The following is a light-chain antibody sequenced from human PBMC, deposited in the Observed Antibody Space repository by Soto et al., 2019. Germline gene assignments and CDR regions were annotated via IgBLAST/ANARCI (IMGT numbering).Light chain of an antibody. CDR3: SSYAGINNLGV. CDR2: EVN. Sequence: QSALTQPPSASGSPGQSVTISCTGTSSDVGGYKYVSWYQQHPGKAPKRMIFEVNKRPSGVPDRFSGSKSCNTASLSVSGLQAEYEADYYCSSYAGINNLGVFGTGTKVPVL. J-gene: IGLJ1*01. CDR1: SSDVGGYKY. V-gene: IGLV2-8*01.